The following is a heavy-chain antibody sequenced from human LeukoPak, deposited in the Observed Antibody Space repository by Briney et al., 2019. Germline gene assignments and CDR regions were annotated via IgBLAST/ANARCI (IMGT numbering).Heavy chain of an antibody. Sequence: PSETLSLTCAVYGGSFSGYYWSWIRQPPGKGLEWIGEINHSGSTNYNPSLKSRVTISVDTSKNQFSLKLSSVTAADTAVYYCAREIVVVPAATYYYYYGMDVWGRGTAVTVSS. J-gene: IGHJ6*02. CDR3: AREIVVVPAATYYYYYGMDV. V-gene: IGHV4-34*01. CDR1: GGSFSGYY. D-gene: IGHD2-2*01. CDR2: INHSGST.